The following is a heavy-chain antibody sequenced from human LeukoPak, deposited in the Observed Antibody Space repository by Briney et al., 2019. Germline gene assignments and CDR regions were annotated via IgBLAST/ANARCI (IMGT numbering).Heavy chain of an antibody. CDR1: GFTFSSYA. CDR2: ISYDGSNK. D-gene: IGHD3-10*02. V-gene: IGHV3-30*04. Sequence: GRSLRLSCAAFGFTFSSYAMHWVRQAPGKGLEWVAVISYDGSNKYYADSVKGRFTISRDNAKNSLYLQMNSLRAEDTAVYYCAELGITMIGGVWGKGTTVTISS. J-gene: IGHJ6*04. CDR3: AELGITMIGGV.